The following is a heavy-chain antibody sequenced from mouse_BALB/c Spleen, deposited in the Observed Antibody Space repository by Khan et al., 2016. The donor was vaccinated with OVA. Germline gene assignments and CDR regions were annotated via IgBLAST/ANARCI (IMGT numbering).Heavy chain of an antibody. CDR2: IRLKSDDYVT. CDR3: WILL. Sequence: EVQLVESGGGLVQPGGSMKLSCVASGFTFSNSWMNWVRQSPEKGLEWVAEIRLKSDDYVTHYAESVKGTLTISRDDTKSCVYLKMNNLEAADTGIYYCWILLWGQGTTLTVSS. V-gene: IGHV6-3*01. CDR1: GFTFSNSW. J-gene: IGHJ2*01.